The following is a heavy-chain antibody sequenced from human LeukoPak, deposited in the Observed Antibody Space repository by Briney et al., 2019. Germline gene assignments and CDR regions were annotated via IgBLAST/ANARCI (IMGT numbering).Heavy chain of an antibody. D-gene: IGHD2-21*02. V-gene: IGHV3-48*03. J-gene: IGHJ4*02. CDR2: ISSTGSMK. CDR3: AGYCGGDCYYDY. Sequence: PGGSLRLSCAAPGFTFSSAEMSWVGQAPGKGLEWVSYISSTGSMKYYADSVKGRFTISRDNANSLLYLQMDSLRAEDTAVYYCAGYCGGDCYYDYWGQGTLVTVSS. CDR1: GFTFSSAE.